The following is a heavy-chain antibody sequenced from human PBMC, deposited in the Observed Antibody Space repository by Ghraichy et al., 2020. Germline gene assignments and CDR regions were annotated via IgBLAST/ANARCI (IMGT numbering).Heavy chain of an antibody. CDR1: GFTFSSYA. J-gene: IGHJ4*01. CDR2: ISGSGAGR. V-gene: IGHV3-23*01. Sequence: GGSLRLSCAASGFTFSSYAMSWVRQAPGKGLEWVSGISGSGAGRTYADSVKGRFTISRDNSKNTVYLQMNSLRVEDTAIYYCARNLRSPGGGGDWGHGTLLTVSS. D-gene: IGHD2-21*01. CDR3: ARNLRSPGGGGD.